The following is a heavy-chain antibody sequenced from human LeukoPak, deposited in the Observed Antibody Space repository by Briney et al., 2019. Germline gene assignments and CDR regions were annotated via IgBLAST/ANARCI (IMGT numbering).Heavy chain of an antibody. CDR3: AKNSGYSYGTVYYFDY. D-gene: IGHD5-18*01. CDR2: TSGSGGST. Sequence: GGSLRLSCAASGFTFSSHAMSWVRQAPGKGLEWVSATSGSGGSTYYADSVKGRFTISRDNSKNTLYLQMNSLRAEDTAVYYCAKNSGYSYGTVYYFDYWGQGTLVTVSS. J-gene: IGHJ4*02. V-gene: IGHV3-23*01. CDR1: GFTFSSHA.